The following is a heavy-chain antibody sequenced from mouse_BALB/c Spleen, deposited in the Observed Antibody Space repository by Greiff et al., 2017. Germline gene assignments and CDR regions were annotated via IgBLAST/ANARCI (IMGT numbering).Heavy chain of an antibody. CDR3: AKIGGSTMITGVYFDV. V-gene: IGHV3-8*02. CDR1: GDSITSGY. J-gene: IGHJ1*01. D-gene: IGHD2-4*01. Sequence: DVQLQESGPSLVKPSQTLSLTCSFTGDSITSGYWNWIRKFPGNKLEYMGYISYSGSTYYNPSLKSRISITRDTSKNQYYLQLNSVTTEDTATYYCAKIGGSTMITGVYFDVWGAGTTVTVSS. CDR2: ISYSGST.